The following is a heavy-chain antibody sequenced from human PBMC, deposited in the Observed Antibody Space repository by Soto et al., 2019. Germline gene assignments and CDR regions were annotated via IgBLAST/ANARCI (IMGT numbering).Heavy chain of an antibody. V-gene: IGHV3-33*06. Sequence: QVQLVESGGGVVQPGRSLRLSCAVSGFSFSTYAMHWVRQAPGKGLEWVAVMWYDGSDKYYADSVKGRFTISRDNSKNTVYLQMNRLRAEDTAVYYCAKPCNDAYNYYGMDVWGHGTTVTVSS. J-gene: IGHJ6*02. CDR2: MWYDGSDK. CDR3: AKPCNDAYNYYGMDV. CDR1: GFSFSTYA. D-gene: IGHD1-1*01.